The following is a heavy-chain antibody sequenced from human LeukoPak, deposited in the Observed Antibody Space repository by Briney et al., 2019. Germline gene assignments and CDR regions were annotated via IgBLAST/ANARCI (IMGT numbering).Heavy chain of an antibody. CDR3: AKDLTTVTTQQI. V-gene: IGHV3-30*02. D-gene: IGHD4-17*01. CDR1: GFTFSSYG. Sequence: GGSLRLSWAASGFTFSSYGMHWVRQAPGKGLEWVAFIRYDGSNKYYADSVKGRFTISRDNSKNTLYLQMNSLRAEDTAVYYCAKDLTTVTTQQIWGQGTMVTVSS. CDR2: IRYDGSNK. J-gene: IGHJ3*02.